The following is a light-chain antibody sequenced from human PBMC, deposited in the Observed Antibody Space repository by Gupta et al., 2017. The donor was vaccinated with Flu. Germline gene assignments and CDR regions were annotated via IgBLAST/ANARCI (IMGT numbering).Light chain of an antibody. CDR1: QSVTNNY. J-gene: IGKJ4*01. CDR2: DAS. V-gene: IGKV3D-20*01. CDR3: QQYGSPLT. Sequence: GERATLSCVASQSVTNNYLAWYQQKPGLAPRLLIYDASSRATGIPDRFSGSGSGTDFTLTISRLEPEDFAVYYCQQYGSPLTFGGGTTVEIK.